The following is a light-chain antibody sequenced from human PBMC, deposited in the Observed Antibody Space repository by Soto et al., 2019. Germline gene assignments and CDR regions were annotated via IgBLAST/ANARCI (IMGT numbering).Light chain of an antibody. V-gene: IGKV1-5*01. J-gene: IGKJ1*01. Sequence: SLSTLYASEGDRVTITCRASQTISNWLAWYQQKPGKAPKLLIYDASSLESGVPSRFSGSGSGTEFTLTISSLQPDDFATYYCQQYNSHSRTFGQGTKV. CDR1: QTISNW. CDR2: DAS. CDR3: QQYNSHSRT.